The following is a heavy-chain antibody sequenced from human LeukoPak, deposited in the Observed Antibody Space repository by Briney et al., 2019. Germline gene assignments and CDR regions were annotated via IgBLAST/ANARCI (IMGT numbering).Heavy chain of an antibody. Sequence: GASVHDSCQASVYTYTYHYIHWLRQPPGQGLEWMGWINPNSGGTNYAQKVQGRVTMTRDTSISTAYMELNRLRSDDTAVYFCATDRLSQELLDYWGQGTLVTVSS. V-gene: IGHV1-2*02. CDR3: ATDRLSQELLDY. J-gene: IGHJ4*02. D-gene: IGHD2-15*01. CDR2: INPNSGGT. CDR1: VYTYTYHY.